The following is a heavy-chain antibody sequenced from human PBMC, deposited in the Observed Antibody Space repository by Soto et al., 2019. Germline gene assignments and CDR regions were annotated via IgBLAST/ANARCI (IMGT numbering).Heavy chain of an antibody. J-gene: IGHJ6*02. CDR1: GFTFDDYG. CDR2: INWNGGST. V-gene: IGHV3-20*04. Sequence: EVQLVESGGGVVRPGGSLRLSCAASGFTFDDYGMSWVRQAPGKGLEWVSGINWNGGSTGYADSVKGRFTISRDNAKNPLYLQKNSLRAEDTALYYCERAQRGGSGWDYYYYGMDVWGQGTTVTVSS. D-gene: IGHD6-19*01. CDR3: ERAQRGGSGWDYYYYGMDV.